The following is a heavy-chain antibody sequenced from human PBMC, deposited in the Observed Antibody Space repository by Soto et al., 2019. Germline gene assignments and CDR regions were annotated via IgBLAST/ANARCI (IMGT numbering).Heavy chain of an antibody. D-gene: IGHD1-26*01. V-gene: IGHV3-30-3*01. CDR2: ISRDGSKA. CDR1: GFTFSSSV. Sequence: QVQLVESGGGVVQPGRSLTLSCAASGFTFSSSVMHWVRQTPDKGLEWVAFISRDGSKAYYADSVKGRFTISRDNSKNTLYLEMNNLRVEETAVYYCARDDEGGSGCELGYWGQGTLVTVSS. J-gene: IGHJ4*02. CDR3: ARDDEGGSGCELGY.